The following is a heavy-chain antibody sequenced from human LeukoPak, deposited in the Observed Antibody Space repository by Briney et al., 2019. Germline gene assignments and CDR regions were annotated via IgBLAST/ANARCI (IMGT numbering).Heavy chain of an antibody. D-gene: IGHD3-22*01. V-gene: IGHV3-23*01. CDR3: AKEKYNTMIVAVDY. Sequence: EAGGSLRLSCAASGFTFSSRAMSWVRQAPGKGLEWVSGINGGNINTYYADSVKGRFTISRDNSKSTLYLQMNSLRVEDTAVYYCAKEKYNTMIVAVDYWGQGTLVTVSS. J-gene: IGHJ4*02. CDR1: GFTFSSRA. CDR2: INGGNINT.